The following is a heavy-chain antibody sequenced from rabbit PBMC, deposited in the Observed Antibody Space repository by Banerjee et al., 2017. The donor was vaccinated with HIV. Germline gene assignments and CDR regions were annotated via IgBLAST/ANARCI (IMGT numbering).Heavy chain of an antibody. CDR2: IYSGDDRT. CDR3: VRGSSDYNWAFDP. J-gene: IGHJ2*01. V-gene: IGHV1S40*01. Sequence: QSLEESGGDLVKPGASLTLTCKASGIDFSSYYDMCWVRQAPGKGLEWIGTIYSGDDRTYYASWAKGRFTISKTSSTTVTLQMTSLTAADTATYFCVRGSSDYNWAFDPRGPGTLVTVS. CDR1: GIDFSSYYD. D-gene: IGHD8-1*01.